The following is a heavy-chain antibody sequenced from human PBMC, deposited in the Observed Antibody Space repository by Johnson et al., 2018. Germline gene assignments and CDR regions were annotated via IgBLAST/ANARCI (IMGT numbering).Heavy chain of an antibody. CDR2: IANDGNNE. Sequence: QVQLVQSGGGVVQTGRSLRLSCAASGFIFSTYDMHWVRQAPGKGLEWVAVIANDGNNENYEDSVKGRFTISRDNSRNMLYLQMNSLKTEDTAVYYCARDRVGHKSMDVWGQGTTVTVSS. J-gene: IGHJ6*02. CDR3: ARDRVGHKSMDV. CDR1: GFIFSTYD. V-gene: IGHV3-30*03. D-gene: IGHD2-21*01.